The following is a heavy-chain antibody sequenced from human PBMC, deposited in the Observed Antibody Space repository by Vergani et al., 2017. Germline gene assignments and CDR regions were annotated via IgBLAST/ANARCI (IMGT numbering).Heavy chain of an antibody. CDR3: AVTRLGIYYYGMDV. CDR1: GGSISSGSYY. V-gene: IGHV4-61*02. CDR2: IYTSGST. J-gene: IGHJ6*02. Sequence: QVQLQESGPGLVKPSQTLSLTCTVSGGSISSGSYYWSWIRQPAGKGLEWIGRIYTSGSTNYNPSLKSRVTISVDTSKNQFSLKLSSVTAADTAVYYCAVTRLGIYYYGMDVWGQGTTVTVSS. D-gene: IGHD4-17*01.